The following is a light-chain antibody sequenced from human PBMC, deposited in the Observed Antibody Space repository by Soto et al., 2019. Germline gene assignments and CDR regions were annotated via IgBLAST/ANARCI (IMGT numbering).Light chain of an antibody. CDR1: QGITSN. J-gene: IGKJ4*01. CDR2: GAS. V-gene: IGKV1-9*01. CDR3: QQLNNNPLA. Sequence: DIQLTQSPSFLSASIGDRVTITCRASQGITSNLAWYQQKPGKVPKVLIYGASTVQSGVPSRFSGSGSGTEFTLTISSLQPEDFATYYRQQLNNNPLAFDGGTKVEIK.